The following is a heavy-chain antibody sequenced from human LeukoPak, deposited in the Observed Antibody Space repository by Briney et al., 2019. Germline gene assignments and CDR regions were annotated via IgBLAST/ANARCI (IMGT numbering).Heavy chain of an antibody. CDR2: ISGSGGST. CDR1: GFTFSSDA. V-gene: IGHV3-23*01. CDR3: AKDRPNYDFWSGYSTAFDY. J-gene: IGHJ4*02. D-gene: IGHD3-3*01. Sequence: GGSLRLSCAASGFTFSSDAMSWVRQAPGKGLEWVSAISGSGGSTYYADSVKGRFTISRDNSKNTLYLQMNSLRAEDTAVYYCAKDRPNYDFWSGYSTAFDYWGQGTLVTVSS.